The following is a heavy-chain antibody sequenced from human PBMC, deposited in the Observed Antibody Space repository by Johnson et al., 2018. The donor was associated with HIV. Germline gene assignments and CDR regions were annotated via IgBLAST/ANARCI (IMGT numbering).Heavy chain of an antibody. Sequence: VQLVESGGGVVQPGRSLRLSCAASGFTFSSYGMHWVRQAPGKGLEWVAVISYDGSNKYYADSVKGRFTISRDNSKNTLYLQMNSLGAEDTAVYYCAKHPDVVDIGGQGTMVTVSS. CDR3: AKHPDVVDI. J-gene: IGHJ3*02. CDR2: ISYDGSNK. V-gene: IGHV3-30*18. CDR1: GFTFSSYG.